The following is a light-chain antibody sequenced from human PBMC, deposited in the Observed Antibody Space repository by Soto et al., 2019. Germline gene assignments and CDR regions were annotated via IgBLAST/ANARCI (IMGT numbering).Light chain of an antibody. CDR1: QSVSSY. CDR2: DAS. CDR3: QQRKGHRT. J-gene: IGKJ4*01. Sequence: EIVLTQSPATLSLSPGERATLSCRASQSVSSYLAWYQQKPGQAPRLLIYDASTRATGIPARFSGSGSGTDFTLTISSVEPEDFAVYYCQQRKGHRTCGGGTKVEIK. V-gene: IGKV3-11*01.